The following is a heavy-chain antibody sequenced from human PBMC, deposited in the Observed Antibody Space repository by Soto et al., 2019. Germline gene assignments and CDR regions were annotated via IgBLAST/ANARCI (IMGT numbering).Heavy chain of an antibody. CDR1: GGTFSSYA. J-gene: IGHJ6*02. V-gene: IGHV1-69*06. CDR3: ARGRVGVGYYGMDD. D-gene: IGHD3-10*01. CDR2: IISIFGTA. Sequence: ASVKVSSKASGGTFSSYAMSWVWQAPGQGLEWMGGIISIFGTANCAQKFQGRVTITADKSTSKAYMELSSLRSEDTAVYYCARGRVGVGYYGMDDWGQGTTVTVSS.